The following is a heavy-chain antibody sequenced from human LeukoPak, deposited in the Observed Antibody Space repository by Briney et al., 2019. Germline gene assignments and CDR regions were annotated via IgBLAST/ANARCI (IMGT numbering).Heavy chain of an antibody. J-gene: IGHJ4*02. Sequence: GGSLRLSCVASGFTFSSSWMSWVRQAPGKGLEWVANIKQDGSEKSYVESVKGRFTISRDNPKNSLYLQINNLRAEDTAVYYCGRLAHNAWYAIDFWGQGTLVTVSS. V-gene: IGHV3-7*01. CDR2: IKQDGSEK. CDR1: GFTFSSSW. CDR3: GRLAHNAWYAIDF. D-gene: IGHD2-2*01.